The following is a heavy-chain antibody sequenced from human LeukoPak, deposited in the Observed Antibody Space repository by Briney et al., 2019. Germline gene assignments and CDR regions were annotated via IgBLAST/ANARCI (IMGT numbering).Heavy chain of an antibody. CDR1: GDSVSGNSVA. CDR3: ARAAFTSGTPRGFDY. Sequence: SQTLSLTCAISGDSVSGNSVAWNWLRQSPLRGLEWLGRTYYRSKWYHDYAISVKGRMTINPDTSKNQFSLQLISVTPEDTAVYYCARAAFTSGTPRGFDYWGQGTLVTVSS. J-gene: IGHJ4*02. D-gene: IGHD6-19*01. V-gene: IGHV6-1*01. CDR2: TYYRSKWYH.